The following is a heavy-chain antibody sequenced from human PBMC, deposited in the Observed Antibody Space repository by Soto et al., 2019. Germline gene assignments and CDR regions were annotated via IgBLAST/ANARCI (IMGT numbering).Heavy chain of an antibody. V-gene: IGHV1-69*13. CDR3: ASQGQSGSYTTLYYGMDV. Sequence: SVKVSCKASGGTFSSYAISWVRQAPGQGLEWMGGIIPIFGTANYAQKFQGRVTITADESTSTAYMELSSLRSEDTAVYYCASQGQSGSYTTLYYGMDVWGQGATVTVSS. J-gene: IGHJ6*02. CDR1: GGTFSSYA. D-gene: IGHD1-26*01. CDR2: IIPIFGTA.